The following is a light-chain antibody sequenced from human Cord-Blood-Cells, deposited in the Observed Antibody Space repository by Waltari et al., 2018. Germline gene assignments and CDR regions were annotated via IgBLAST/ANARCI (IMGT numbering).Light chain of an antibody. V-gene: IGKV4-1*01. CDR1: RSVLYSSNNKNY. CDR2: WAS. Sequence: DIVMTQSPDSLAVSLDERATINCKSSRSVLYSSNNKNYLAWYQQKPGQPPKLLIYWASTRESGVPDRFSGSGSGTDFTLTISSLQAEDVAVYYCQQYYSTPTFGQGTKLEIK. J-gene: IGKJ2*01. CDR3: QQYYSTPT.